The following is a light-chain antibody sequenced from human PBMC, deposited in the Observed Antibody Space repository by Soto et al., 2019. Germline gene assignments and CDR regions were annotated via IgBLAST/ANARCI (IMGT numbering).Light chain of an antibody. CDR3: QQYVSSPMYT. CDR2: GAS. V-gene: IGKV3-20*01. Sequence: EIVLTQSPGTLSLSPGERATLSCRASQSVSSNYLAWYQQKPGQAPRLLIYGASSRATGIPDRFSGSGSGTDFTLTISRLEPEDVAVYYCQQYVSSPMYTFGQGTKLEIK. J-gene: IGKJ2*01. CDR1: QSVSSNY.